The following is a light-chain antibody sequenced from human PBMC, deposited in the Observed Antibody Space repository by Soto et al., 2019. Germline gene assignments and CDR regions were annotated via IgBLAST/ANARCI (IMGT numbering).Light chain of an antibody. CDR2: GAY. V-gene: IGKV3-20*01. Sequence: EIVLTQSPGTLSLSPGERVTLSCRASQSVPSSYLAWYQHKPGQAPRLLIYGAYRRATGIPDRFSGSESETDFNLTITTLETEDFTVYYCKQYGSSQELTFGGGTKVEIK. CDR3: KQYGSSQELT. J-gene: IGKJ4*01. CDR1: QSVPSSY.